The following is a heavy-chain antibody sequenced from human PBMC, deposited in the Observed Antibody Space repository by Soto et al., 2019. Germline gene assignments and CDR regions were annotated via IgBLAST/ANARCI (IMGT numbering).Heavy chain of an antibody. CDR1: GFSFSISP. Sequence: GGSLRLSCAASGFSFSISPMHWVRQAPGKGPEWVALISYDGTNKFYADSVKGRFTISRDNSKSTLYLQVDSLRPGDAAVYYCARDPKTSGGQHWAFNYFDSWGQGTLVTVSS. V-gene: IGHV3-30-3*01. CDR2: ISYDGTNK. J-gene: IGHJ4*02. D-gene: IGHD7-27*01. CDR3: ARDPKTSGGQHWAFNYFDS.